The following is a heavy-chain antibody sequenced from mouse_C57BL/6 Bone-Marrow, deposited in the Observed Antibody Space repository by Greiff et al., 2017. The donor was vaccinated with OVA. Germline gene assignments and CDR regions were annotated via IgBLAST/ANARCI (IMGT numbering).Heavy chain of an antibody. V-gene: IGHV5-15*01. D-gene: IGHD1-1*01. CDR3: ARHGDYYGSIDY. CDR1: GFTFSDYG. J-gene: IGHJ4*01. CDR2: ISNLAYSI. Sequence: EVQLVESGGGLVQPGGSLKLSCAASGFTFSDYGMAWVRQAPRKGPEWVAFISNLAYSIYYADTVTGRFTISRENAKNTLYLEMSSLRSEDTAMYYCARHGDYYGSIDYWGQGTSVTVSS.